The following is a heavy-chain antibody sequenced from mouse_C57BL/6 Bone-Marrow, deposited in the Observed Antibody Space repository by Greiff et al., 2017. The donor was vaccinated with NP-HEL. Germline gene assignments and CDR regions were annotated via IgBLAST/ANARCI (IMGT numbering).Heavy chain of an antibody. J-gene: IGHJ1*03. V-gene: IGHV5-15*01. D-gene: IGHD1-1*01. CDR3: ARQRYYGSSHWYFDV. CDR1: GFTFSDYG. CDR2: ISNLAYSI. Sequence: EVKLVESGGGLVQPGGSLKLSCAASGFTFSDYGMAWVRQAPRKGPEWVAFISNLAYSIYYADTVTGRFTISRENAKNTLYLEMRSLRSEDTAMYYCARQRYYGSSHWYFDVWGTGTTVTVAS.